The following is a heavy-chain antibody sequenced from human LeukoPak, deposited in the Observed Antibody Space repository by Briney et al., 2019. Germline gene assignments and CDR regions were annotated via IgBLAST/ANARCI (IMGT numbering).Heavy chain of an antibody. CDR1: GFTFSSYW. J-gene: IGHJ4*02. CDR2: IKQDGSEK. V-gene: IGHV3-7*01. D-gene: IGHD7-27*01. Sequence: PGGSLRLSCAASGFTFSSYWMSWVRQAPGKGLEWVANIKQDGSEKYYVDSVKGRFTISRDNAKNSLYLQMNSLRAEDTAVYYCARDWQANWGFPVDYWGQGTLVTVSS. CDR3: ARDWQANWGFPVDY.